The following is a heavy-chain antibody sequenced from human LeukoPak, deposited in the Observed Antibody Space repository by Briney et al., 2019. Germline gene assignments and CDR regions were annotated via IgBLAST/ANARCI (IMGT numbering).Heavy chain of an antibody. D-gene: IGHD2-15*01. CDR1: GFTFSSYG. J-gene: IGHJ4*02. Sequence: GRSLRLSCAAFGFTFSSYGMHWVRQAPGKGLEWVAVIWYDGSNKYYADSVEGRFTISRDNSKNTLYLQMNSLRAEDTAVYYCARGVSRYCSGGSCYYFDYWGQGTLVTVSS. V-gene: IGHV3-33*01. CDR2: IWYDGSNK. CDR3: ARGVSRYCSGGSCYYFDY.